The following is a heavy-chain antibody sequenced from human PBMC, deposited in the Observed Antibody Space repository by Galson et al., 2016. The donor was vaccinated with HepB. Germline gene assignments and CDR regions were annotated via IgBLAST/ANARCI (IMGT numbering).Heavy chain of an antibody. V-gene: IGHV1-46*01. CDR3: ARDGGGYYDSSGQPYNWFDP. Sequence: SVKVSCKASGYTFTSYYMHWVRQAPGQGLEWMGIINPNGGSTTYAQKFQGRVTMTRDTSTSTVYMELSRLRSEDTAVYYCARDGGGYYDSSGQPYNWFDPWGQGTLVTASS. CDR2: INPNGGST. J-gene: IGHJ5*02. CDR1: GYTFTSYY. D-gene: IGHD3-22*01.